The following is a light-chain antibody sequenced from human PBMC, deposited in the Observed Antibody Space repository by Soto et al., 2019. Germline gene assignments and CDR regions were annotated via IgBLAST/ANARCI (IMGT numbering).Light chain of an antibody. CDR2: GAS. CDR1: QSVSSSY. CDR3: QQYGNSPWT. Sequence: EIVLTQSPGTLSLSPGERATLSCRASQSVSSSYLAWYQQKPGQAPRLLIYGASSRATGIPDRFGGSGSGTDFTLTISRLEPEDFAVYYCQQYGNSPWTFGQGTKGDIK. J-gene: IGKJ1*01. V-gene: IGKV3-20*01.